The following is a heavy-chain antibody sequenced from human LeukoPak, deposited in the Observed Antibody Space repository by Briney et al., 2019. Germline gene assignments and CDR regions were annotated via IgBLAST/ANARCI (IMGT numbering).Heavy chain of an antibody. J-gene: IGHJ3*02. Sequence: SETLSLTCAVYGGSFSGYYWSWIRQPPGKGLEWIGEINHSVSTNYNPSLKSRVTISVDTSKNQFSLKLSSVTAADTAVYYCARGPQRAFDIWGQGTMVTVSS. V-gene: IGHV4-34*01. CDR2: INHSVST. CDR1: GGSFSGYY. CDR3: ARGPQRAFDI.